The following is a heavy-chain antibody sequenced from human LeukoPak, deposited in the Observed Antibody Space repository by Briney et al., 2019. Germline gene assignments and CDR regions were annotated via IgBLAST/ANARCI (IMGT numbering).Heavy chain of an antibody. D-gene: IGHD6-19*01. J-gene: IGHJ4*02. V-gene: IGHV3-9*01. CDR3: AKDILVIAVAGTGFDY. CDR2: ISWNSGSI. Sequence: PGGSLRLSCAASGFIFDDYAMHWVRQAPGKGLEWVSGISWNSGSIGYADSVKGRFTISRDNAKNSLYLQMNSLRAEDTALYYCAKDILVIAVAGTGFDYWGQGTLVTVSS. CDR1: GFIFDDYA.